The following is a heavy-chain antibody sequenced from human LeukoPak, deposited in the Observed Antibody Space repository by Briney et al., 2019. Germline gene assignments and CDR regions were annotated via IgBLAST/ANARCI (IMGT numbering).Heavy chain of an antibody. J-gene: IGHJ4*02. CDR3: ARMNWGN. Sequence: PGGSLRLSCAASGFTFGSYSMSWVRQAPGRGLEWLANIKEDGSETYYVDSVRGRFTISRDNAKNTLYLEMNSLRAEDTAVYYCARMNWGNWGQGTLVTVSS. CDR2: IKEDGSET. D-gene: IGHD7-27*01. V-gene: IGHV3-7*04. CDR1: GFTFGSYS.